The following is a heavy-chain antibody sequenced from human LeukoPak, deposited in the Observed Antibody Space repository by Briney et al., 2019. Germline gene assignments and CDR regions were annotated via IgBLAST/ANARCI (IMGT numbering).Heavy chain of an antibody. CDR1: GGSIITSIM. V-gene: IGHV4-61*01. CDR3: ATSSYPYGLQI. Sequence: ASETLSLTCTISGGSIITSIMWNWIRQSPGKGLELIGHITYSGNTDYSPSLRSRVSISLDTSKRQFSLRLTSVTAADTAVYYCATSSYPYGLQIWGQGTTVTVSS. CDR2: ITYSGNT. D-gene: IGHD3-10*01. J-gene: IGHJ6*02.